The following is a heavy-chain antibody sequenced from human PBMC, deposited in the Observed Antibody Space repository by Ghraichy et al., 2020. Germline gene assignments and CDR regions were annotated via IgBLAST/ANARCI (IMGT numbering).Heavy chain of an antibody. D-gene: IGHD3-10*01. CDR1: GFTFSSYA. CDR3: AKPQPIESRTTLRSSHFDY. Sequence: GGSLRLSCAASGFTFSSYAMSWVRQAPGKGLEWVSSISGSGGSTYYADSVKGRFTISRDNSKNTLYLQMNSLRAEDPAVYYCAKPQPIESRTTLRSSHFDYWGQGTLVTVSS. V-gene: IGHV3-23*01. CDR2: ISGSGGST. J-gene: IGHJ4*02.